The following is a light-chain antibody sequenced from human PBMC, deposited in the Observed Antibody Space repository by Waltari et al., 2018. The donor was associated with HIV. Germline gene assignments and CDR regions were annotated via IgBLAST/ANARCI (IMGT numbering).Light chain of an antibody. CDR3: QQSYSTLWT. CDR2: AAS. CDR1: QSISSY. V-gene: IGKV1-39*01. J-gene: IGKJ1*01. Sequence: DIQMTQSPSSLSASVGDRVTITCLASQSISSYFNWYQQKPGKAPKLLIYAASSLQSGVPSGFSGSGSGTDFTLTISSLQPEDFATYYCQQSYSTLWTFGQGTKVEIK.